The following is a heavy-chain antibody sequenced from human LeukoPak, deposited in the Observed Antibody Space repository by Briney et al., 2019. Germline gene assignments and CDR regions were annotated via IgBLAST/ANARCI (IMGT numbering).Heavy chain of an antibody. CDR1: GFTFSDYY. CDR3: ARDLRYSSSSQTSYGMDV. D-gene: IGHD6-6*01. Sequence: PGGSLRLSCAASGFTFSDYYMSWIRQAPGKGLGWVSYISSSSSYTNYADSVKGRFTISRDNAKNSLYLQMNSLRAEDTAVYYCARDLRYSSSSQTSYGMDVWGQGTTVTVSS. J-gene: IGHJ6*02. V-gene: IGHV3-11*06. CDR2: ISSSSSYT.